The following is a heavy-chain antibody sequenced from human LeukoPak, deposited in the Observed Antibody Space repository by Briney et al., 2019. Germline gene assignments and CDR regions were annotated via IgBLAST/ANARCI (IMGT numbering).Heavy chain of an antibody. D-gene: IGHD3-22*01. V-gene: IGHV4-4*07. CDR3: ARDRGTYYYDSSGYYDAFDI. J-gene: IGHJ3*02. Sequence: SETLSLTRTVPGGSISSYYWSWIRQPAGKGLEWIGRIYTSGSTNNNPSLTRRVTISVDTSKNQFFLQLISVTAADTAVYYCARDRGTYYYDSSGYYDAFDIWGQGTMVTVSS. CDR2: IYTSGST. CDR1: GGSISSYY.